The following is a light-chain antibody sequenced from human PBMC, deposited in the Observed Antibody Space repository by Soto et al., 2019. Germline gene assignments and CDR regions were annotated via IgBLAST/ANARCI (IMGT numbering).Light chain of an antibody. J-gene: IGLJ1*01. CDR3: QSYDSSLSGYV. CDR1: SSDVGSYNL. CDR2: EGA. Sequence: QSALTQPASVSGSPGQSITISCTGTSSDVGSYNLVSWYQQHPGKAPKLMIYEGAKRPSGVPDRFSGSKSGTSASLAITGLQAEDEADYYCQSYDSSLSGYVFGTGTKVTVL. V-gene: IGLV2-14*02.